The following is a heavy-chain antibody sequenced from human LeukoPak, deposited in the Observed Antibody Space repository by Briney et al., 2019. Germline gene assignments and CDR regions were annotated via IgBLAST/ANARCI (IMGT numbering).Heavy chain of an antibody. D-gene: IGHD6-13*01. CDR2: IYPGDSDT. Sequence: GESLKISCKGSGYSFTSYWIGWVRQMPGKGLEWMGIIYPGDSDTRYSPSFQGQVTISADKSISTAYLQWSSLKALDTAMYYCARRRDSSSWGNAFDIWGQGTMVTVSS. CDR3: ARRRDSSSWGNAFDI. CDR1: GYSFTSYW. J-gene: IGHJ3*02. V-gene: IGHV5-51*01.